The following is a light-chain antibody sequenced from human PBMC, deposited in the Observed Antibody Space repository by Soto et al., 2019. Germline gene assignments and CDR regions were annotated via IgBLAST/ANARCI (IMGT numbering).Light chain of an antibody. CDR2: AAS. CDR3: QQLNSYPRT. CDR1: QGISSY. J-gene: IGKJ3*01. V-gene: IGKV1-9*01. Sequence: DIQLTQSTSFLSASVGDRVTITCRASQGISSYLAWYQQKPGKAPKLLIYAASTLQSGVPSRFSGSGSGTEFTLTIYSLQPEDFASYYCQQLNSYPRTFGPGTKLDIK.